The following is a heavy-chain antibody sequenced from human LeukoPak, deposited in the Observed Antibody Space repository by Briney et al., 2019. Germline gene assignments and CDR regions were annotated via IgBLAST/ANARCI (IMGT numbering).Heavy chain of an antibody. V-gene: IGHV3-23*01. Sequence: GGSLRLSCAASGFTFTNYAMSWVRQAPGKGLEWVSGISGSGGSTYYADSVKGRLTISRDNSKNTLYLQMNSLRAEDTAIYYCAKDPRRVVPAAFFFDYWGQGTLVTVSS. CDR3: AKDPRRVVPAAFFFDY. J-gene: IGHJ4*02. CDR2: ISGSGGST. CDR1: GFTFTNYA. D-gene: IGHD2-2*01.